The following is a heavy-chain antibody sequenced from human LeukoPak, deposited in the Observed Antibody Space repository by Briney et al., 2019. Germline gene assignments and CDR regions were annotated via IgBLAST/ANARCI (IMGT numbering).Heavy chain of an antibody. Sequence: GGSLRLSCAASGFTFSSYDMHWVCQATGKGLEWVSAIGTAGDTYYPGSVKGRFTISRENAKNSLYLQMSSLRAGDTAVYYCARRGYGDYLDYWGQGTLVTVSS. J-gene: IGHJ4*02. D-gene: IGHD4-17*01. V-gene: IGHV3-13*01. CDR1: GFTFSSYD. CDR3: ARRGYGDYLDY. CDR2: IGTAGDT.